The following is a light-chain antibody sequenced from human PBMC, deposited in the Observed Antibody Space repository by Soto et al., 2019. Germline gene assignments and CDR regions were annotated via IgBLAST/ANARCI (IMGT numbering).Light chain of an antibody. CDR3: QQYNNWPSYT. CDR2: GAS. CDR1: QSVNSD. J-gene: IGKJ2*01. V-gene: IGKV3-15*01. Sequence: EIVLTQSPATLSVSPGNRATLSCRASQSVNSDLAWYQQKPGQAPRLLISGASTRATGTTTRSSGSGSGTEFTLTISSLQSEAFAVYLCQQYNNWPSYTFGQGTKLEIK.